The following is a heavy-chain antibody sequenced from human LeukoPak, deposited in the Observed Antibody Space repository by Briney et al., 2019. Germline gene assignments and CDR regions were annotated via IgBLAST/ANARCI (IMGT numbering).Heavy chain of an antibody. CDR2: IIPIFGTA. Sequence: ASVKVSCKASGGTFSSYAISWVRQAPGQGLEWMGGIIPIFGTANYAQKFQGRVTITTDESTSTAYMELSSLRSEDTAVYYCARGGTTVVFKPSRVWYFDLWGRGTLVTVSS. J-gene: IGHJ2*01. D-gene: IGHD4-23*01. CDR1: GGTFSSYA. CDR3: ARGGTTVVFKPSRVWYFDL. V-gene: IGHV1-69*05.